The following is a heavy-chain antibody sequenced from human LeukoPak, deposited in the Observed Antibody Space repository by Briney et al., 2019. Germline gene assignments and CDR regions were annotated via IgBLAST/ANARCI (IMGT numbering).Heavy chain of an antibody. D-gene: IGHD4-17*01. CDR1: GFSFSSYA. Sequence: GGSLRLSCAASGFSFSSYAMSWVRQAPGKGLECVSTISVSGDSTSYADSVKGRFTISRDNSKNTLYLQMNSLRAEDTAVYYCAKAPYGDYAWYFDLWGRGTLVTVSS. CDR3: AKAPYGDYAWYFDL. J-gene: IGHJ2*01. V-gene: IGHV3-23*01. CDR2: ISVSGDST.